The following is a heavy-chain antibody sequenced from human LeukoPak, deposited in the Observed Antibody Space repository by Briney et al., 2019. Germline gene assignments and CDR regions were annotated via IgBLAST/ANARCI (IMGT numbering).Heavy chain of an antibody. CDR3: ARDPAVAGKGEVDY. D-gene: IGHD6-19*01. Sequence: GGSLRLSCAASGFTFSSYWMNWARQAPGKGLEWVASINHNGNVNYYVDSVKGRFTISRDNAKNSLYLQMNSLRAEDTAVYYCARDPAVAGKGEVDYWGQGTLVTVSS. V-gene: IGHV3-7*01. CDR2: INHNGNVN. J-gene: IGHJ4*02. CDR1: GFTFSSYW.